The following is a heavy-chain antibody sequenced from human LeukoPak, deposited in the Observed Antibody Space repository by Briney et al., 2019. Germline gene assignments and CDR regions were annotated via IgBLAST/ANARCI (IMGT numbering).Heavy chain of an antibody. V-gene: IGHV3-23*05. D-gene: IGHD4-11*01. Sequence: PGGSLRLSCVASGFTFSDYAMNWVRQAPGKGLEWVSTFKTKYHQVYYAESVRGRFTISTDNSRNTVFLQMNSLRADDTALYSCARSVPDYTRFDYWGQGALVTVSS. CDR2: FKTKYHQV. CDR3: ARSVPDYTRFDY. CDR1: GFTFSDYA. J-gene: IGHJ4*02.